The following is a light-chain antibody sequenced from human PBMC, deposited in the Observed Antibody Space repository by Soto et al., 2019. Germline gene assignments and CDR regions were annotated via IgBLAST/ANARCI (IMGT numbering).Light chain of an antibody. V-gene: IGKV3-20*01. CDR3: QQYGSVSWT. J-gene: IGKJ1*01. CDR2: GAS. Sequence: DIVLKQSPGTLSLSPGERATLSCRASQIISSNYLGWYQQRPGQAPRLLIYGASTRATGIPDRFSGSGSGTDFTLTISRLEPEEFAVYYCQQYGSVSWTFGQGTKVEIK. CDR1: QIISSNY.